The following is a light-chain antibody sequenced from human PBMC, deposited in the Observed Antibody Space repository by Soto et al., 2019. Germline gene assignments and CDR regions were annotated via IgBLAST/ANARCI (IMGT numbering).Light chain of an antibody. J-gene: IGKJ4*01. CDR1: QSVSSY. CDR2: DAS. V-gene: IGKV3-11*01. Sequence: TQSPDTLSVYPGARAALSCRASQSVSSYLAWYQQKPGQAPRLLIYDASNTATGIPARFSGSGSGTDFTLTISSLEPEDFAVYYCQQRSNWTLTFGGGTKVDI. CDR3: QQRSNWTLT.